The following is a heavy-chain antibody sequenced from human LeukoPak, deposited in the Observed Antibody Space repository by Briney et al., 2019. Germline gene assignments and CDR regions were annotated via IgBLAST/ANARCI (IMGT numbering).Heavy chain of an antibody. J-gene: IGHJ6*02. Sequence: GGSLRLSCAASGFTFSSYWMNWARQASGKGLEWVASINHNGNVNYYVDSVKGRFTISRDNAKNSLYLQMSNLRAEDTAVYFRARGGGLDVWGQGATVTVSS. D-gene: IGHD3-16*01. CDR3: ARGGGLDV. CDR1: GFTFSSYW. V-gene: IGHV3-7*03. CDR2: INHNGNVN.